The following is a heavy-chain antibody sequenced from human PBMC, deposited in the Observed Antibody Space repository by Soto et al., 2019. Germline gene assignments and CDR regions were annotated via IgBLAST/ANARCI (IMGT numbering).Heavy chain of an antibody. V-gene: IGHV3-13*01. D-gene: IGHD6-19*01. Sequence: PGGSLRLSCAASGFTFSSYDMHWVRQAAGKGLEWVSYIGSGDDTYYPASVMGRFTISRENAKDSVYLQMNNLGAGDTAVYYCVREALPGNFDSWGQGILVTVSS. CDR2: IGSGDDT. J-gene: IGHJ4*02. CDR1: GFTFSSYD. CDR3: VREALPGNFDS.